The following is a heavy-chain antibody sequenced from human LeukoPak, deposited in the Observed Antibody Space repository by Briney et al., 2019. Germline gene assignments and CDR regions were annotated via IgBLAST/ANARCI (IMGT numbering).Heavy chain of an antibody. Sequence: SGGSLRLSCTASGFTFGDYAMSWFRQAPGKGLEWVGFIRSKAYGGTTEYAASVKGRFTISRDESKSIDYLQMNSLKTEDTAVYYCTTIKDIVVVVAAIGREYYFDYWGQGTLVTVSS. V-gene: IGHV3-49*03. CDR3: TTIKDIVVVVAAIGREYYFDY. CDR1: GFTFGDYA. CDR2: IRSKAYGGTT. J-gene: IGHJ4*02. D-gene: IGHD2-15*01.